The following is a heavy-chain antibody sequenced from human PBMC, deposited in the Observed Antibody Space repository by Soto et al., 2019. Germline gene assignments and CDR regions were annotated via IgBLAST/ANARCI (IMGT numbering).Heavy chain of an antibody. Sequence: ASVKVSCKASGSTFTSYAMNWVRQAPGQGLEWMGWINTNTGNPTYAQGFTGRFVFSLDTSVSTAYLQISSLKAEDTAVYYCARDEGTSITIFGVDYSYDAFDIWGQGTMVTVSS. CDR1: GSTFTSYA. J-gene: IGHJ3*02. CDR2: INTNTGNP. D-gene: IGHD3-3*01. V-gene: IGHV7-4-1*02. CDR3: ARDEGTSITIFGVDYSYDAFDI.